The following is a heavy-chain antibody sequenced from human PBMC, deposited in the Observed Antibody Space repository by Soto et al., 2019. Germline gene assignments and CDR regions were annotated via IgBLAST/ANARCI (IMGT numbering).Heavy chain of an antibody. CDR3: GLNWAEKTIFYD. V-gene: IGHV4-59*01. J-gene: IGHJ4*02. CDR2: IYYSGST. D-gene: IGHD7-27*01. Sequence: SETLSLTCTVSGGSISSYYWSWIRQPPGKGLEWIGYIYYSGSTNYNPSLKSRVTISVDTSKNQFSLKLSSVTAADTAVYYCGLNWAEKTIFYDWGQGTLVTVSA. CDR1: GGSISSYY.